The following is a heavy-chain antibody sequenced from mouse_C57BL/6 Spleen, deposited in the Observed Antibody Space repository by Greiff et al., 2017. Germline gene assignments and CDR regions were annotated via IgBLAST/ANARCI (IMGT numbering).Heavy chain of an antibody. J-gene: IGHJ4*01. V-gene: IGHV5-4*01. CDR3: AREDGNYAMDY. Sequence: EVHLVESGGGLVKPGGSLKLSCAASGFTFSSYAMSWVRQTPEKRLEWVATISDGGSYTYYPDNVKGRFTISRDNAKNNLYLQMSHLKSEDTAMYYCAREDGNYAMDYWGQGTSVTVSS. CDR1: GFTFSSYA. CDR2: ISDGGSYT. D-gene: IGHD2-1*01.